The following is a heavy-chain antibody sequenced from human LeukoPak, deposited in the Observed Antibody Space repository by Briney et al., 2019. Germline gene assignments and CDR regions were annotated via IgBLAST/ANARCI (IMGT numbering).Heavy chain of an antibody. J-gene: IGHJ4*02. D-gene: IGHD4-23*01. Sequence: SETLSLTCTVSGGSISSGDYYWSWIRQPPGKGLEWIGYIYYSGSTYYNPSLKSRVTISVDTSKNQFSLKLSSVTAADTAVYYCAREVSRWPYYFDYWGQGTLVTVSS. CDR3: AREVSRWPYYFDY. V-gene: IGHV4-30-4*01. CDR2: IYYSGST. CDR1: GGSISSGDYY.